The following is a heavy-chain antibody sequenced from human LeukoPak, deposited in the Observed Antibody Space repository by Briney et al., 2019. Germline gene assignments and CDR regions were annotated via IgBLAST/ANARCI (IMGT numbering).Heavy chain of an antibody. V-gene: IGHV4-59*01. J-gene: IGHJ2*01. Sequence: PSETLSLTCAVYGGSFSSYYWSWIRQPPGKGLEWIGYIYYSGSTNYNPSLKSRVTISVDTSKNQFSLKLSSVTAADTAVYYCAKAPYDILTGYYDWYFDLWGRGTLVTVSS. D-gene: IGHD3-9*01. CDR3: AKAPYDILTGYYDWYFDL. CDR1: GGSFSSYY. CDR2: IYYSGST.